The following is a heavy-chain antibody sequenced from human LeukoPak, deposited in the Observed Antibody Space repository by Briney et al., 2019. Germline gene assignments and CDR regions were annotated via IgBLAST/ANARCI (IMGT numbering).Heavy chain of an antibody. CDR2: ISSGGGDT. CDR3: AKAEGATLYYYGVDV. Sequence: PGGSLRLSCVASEFNFSNYAMNWVRQAPGKGLEWVSTISSGGGDTYIADSVKGRFTISRDNSKYTLYLQMNRLRADDTAVYYCAKAEGATLYYYGVDVWGQGTTVTVSS. V-gene: IGHV3-23*01. J-gene: IGHJ6*02. CDR1: EFNFSNYA.